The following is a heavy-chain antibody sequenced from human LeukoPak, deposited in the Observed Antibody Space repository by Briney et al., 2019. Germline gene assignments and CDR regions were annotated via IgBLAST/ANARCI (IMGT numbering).Heavy chain of an antibody. J-gene: IGHJ6*02. CDR1: GFTFSSYG. CDR3: AKDKLDSYGGYGMDV. V-gene: IGHV3-30*18. CDR2: ISYDGSNK. D-gene: IGHD5-18*01. Sequence: PGGSLRLSCAASGFTFSSYGMHWVRQAPGKGLKWVAVISYDGSNKYYADSVKGRFTISRDNSKNSLYLQMNSLRAEDTALYYCAKDKLDSYGGYGMDVWGQGTTVTVSS.